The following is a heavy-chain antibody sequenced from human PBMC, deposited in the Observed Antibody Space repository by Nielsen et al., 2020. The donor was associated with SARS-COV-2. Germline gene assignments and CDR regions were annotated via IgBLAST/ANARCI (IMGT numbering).Heavy chain of an antibody. CDR3: ARVKPTGGSYYFDY. CDR2: INWNGGST. CDR1: GFPFDDYG. J-gene: IGHJ4*02. Sequence: GESLKISCAASGFPFDDYGMSWVRQAPGKGLEWVSGINWNGGSTGYADSVKGRFTISRDNAKNSLYLQMNSLRAEDTALYHCARVKPTGGSYYFDYWGQGTLVTVSS. D-gene: IGHD7-27*01. V-gene: IGHV3-20*01.